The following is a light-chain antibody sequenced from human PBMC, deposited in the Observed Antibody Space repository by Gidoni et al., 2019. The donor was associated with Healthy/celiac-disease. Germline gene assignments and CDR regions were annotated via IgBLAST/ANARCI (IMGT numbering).Light chain of an antibody. CDR2: GAS. J-gene: IGKJ1*01. CDR3: QQYNNWLVT. V-gene: IGKV3-15*01. Sequence: EIVMTQSPATLSVSPGERATLSCRASQSVSSNLAWYQQKPGQAPRLLIYGASTRATGLPARFSGSGSGTEFTLTISSLQSEDFAVYYCQQYNNWLVTFGQGTKVEIK. CDR1: QSVSSN.